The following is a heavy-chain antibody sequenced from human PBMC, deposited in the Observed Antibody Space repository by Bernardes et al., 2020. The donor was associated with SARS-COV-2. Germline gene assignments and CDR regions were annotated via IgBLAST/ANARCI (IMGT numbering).Heavy chain of an antibody. Sequence: GESLKTSCKGSDYTFTNYWIGWVRQMPGKGLEWMGTIYPGDSDTKYSPSFQGRVTISADKSVNTAYLQWSSLKASDTAIYYCARRRYGDFGVDVWGQGTTVTVSS. CDR3: ARRRYGDFGVDV. V-gene: IGHV5-51*01. CDR2: IYPGDSDT. D-gene: IGHD4-17*01. J-gene: IGHJ6*02. CDR1: DYTFTNYW.